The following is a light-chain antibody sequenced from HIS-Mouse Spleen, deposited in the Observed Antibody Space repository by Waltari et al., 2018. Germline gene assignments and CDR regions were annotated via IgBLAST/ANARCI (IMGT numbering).Light chain of an antibody. CDR3: QAWDSSTVV. V-gene: IGLV3-1*01. CDR2: QDS. CDR1: ILGDKY. J-gene: IGLJ2*01. Sequence: SYELTQPPSVSVAPGQTASTTCPGDILGDKYPCWYQQKPGQSPVLVIYQDSKRPSGIPERFSGSNSGNTATLTISGTQAMDEADYYCQAWDSSTVVFGGGTKLTVL.